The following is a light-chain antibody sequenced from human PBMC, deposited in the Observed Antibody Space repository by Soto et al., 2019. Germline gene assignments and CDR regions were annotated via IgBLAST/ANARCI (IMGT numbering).Light chain of an antibody. CDR1: QSISSW. Sequence: DIQKTPAPSILSATVGDRVTITCRASQSISSWLAWYQQKPGKAPKLLIYKASSLESGVPSRFSGSGSGTEFTLTISSLQPDDFATYYCQQYNSYPIAFGQGTRLEIK. CDR2: KAS. CDR3: QQYNSYPIA. V-gene: IGKV1-5*03. J-gene: IGKJ5*01.